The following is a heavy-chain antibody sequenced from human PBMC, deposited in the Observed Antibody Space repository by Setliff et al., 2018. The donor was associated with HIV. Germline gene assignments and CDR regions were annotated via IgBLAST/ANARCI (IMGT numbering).Heavy chain of an antibody. D-gene: IGHD3-22*01. V-gene: IGHV3-30*04. CDR3: ARSKGHLYYDDDTGYVLRAFDI. CDR1: GLTFSSYA. CDR2: ISYDGSNK. Sequence: GGSLRLSCAASGLTFSSYAMHWVRQAPGKGLEWVAVISYDGSNKYYADSVKGRLTISRDNSKNTLYLQMNSLRAEDTAVYCCARSKGHLYYDDDTGYVLRAFDIWGQGTMVTVSS. J-gene: IGHJ3*02.